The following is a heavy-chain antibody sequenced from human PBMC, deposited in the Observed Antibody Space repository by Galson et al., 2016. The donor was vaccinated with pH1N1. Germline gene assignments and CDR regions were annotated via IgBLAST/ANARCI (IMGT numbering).Heavy chain of an antibody. Sequence: SLRLSCAASGFTFSTFAMHWVRQAPGEGLEWVAVISSSGDNRFYADSVKGRFIISRDSSKNTLYLQMNNLRREDTAFYYCARVRSSGYNYAQHFVDWGQGTRVTVSS. CDR2: ISSSGDNR. V-gene: IGHV3-30-3*01. J-gene: IGHJ4*02. CDR3: ARVRSSGYNYAQHFVD. CDR1: GFTFSTFA. D-gene: IGHD3-22*01.